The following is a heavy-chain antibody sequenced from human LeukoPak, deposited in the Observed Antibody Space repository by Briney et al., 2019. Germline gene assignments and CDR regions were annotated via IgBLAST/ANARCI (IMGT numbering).Heavy chain of an antibody. Sequence: PGGSLRLSCAASGFTFSSYAMSWVRQAPGKGLEWVSAISGSGGSTYYADSVKGRFTISRDNSKNTLYLQMNSLRAEDTAVYYCAKDMVRGVIINYFDYWGQGTLVIVSS. V-gene: IGHV3-23*01. D-gene: IGHD3-10*01. J-gene: IGHJ4*02. CDR1: GFTFSSYA. CDR2: ISGSGGST. CDR3: AKDMVRGVIINYFDY.